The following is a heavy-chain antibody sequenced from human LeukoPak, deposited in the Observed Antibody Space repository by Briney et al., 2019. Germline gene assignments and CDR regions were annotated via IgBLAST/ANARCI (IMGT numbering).Heavy chain of an antibody. CDR2: IYYSGST. J-gene: IGHJ4*02. CDR1: DGSISSGDYY. D-gene: IGHD3-10*01. CDR3: ARGGDYYGSAYYFDD. V-gene: IGHV4-30-4*01. Sequence: SQTLSLTCTVSDGSISSGDYYWGWIRQSPGKGLDWIGCIYYSGSTYYNPFLKSRVSISVDTSKNQFSLELNSVTAADTAVYYCARGGDYYGSAYYFDDWGQGTLVTVSS.